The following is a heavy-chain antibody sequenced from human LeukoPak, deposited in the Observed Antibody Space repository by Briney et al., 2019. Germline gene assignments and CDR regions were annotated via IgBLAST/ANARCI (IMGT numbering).Heavy chain of an antibody. Sequence: GGSLRLSCAASGFTFSSYGMHWVRQAPGKGLEWVAVIWYDGSNKYYADSVKGRFTISRDNAKNSLYLQMNSLRAEDTALYYCAKDPYYDFWSGYYYDWGQGTLVTVSS. J-gene: IGHJ4*02. CDR2: IWYDGSNK. CDR3: AKDPYYDFWSGYYYD. V-gene: IGHV3-33*03. CDR1: GFTFSSYG. D-gene: IGHD3-3*01.